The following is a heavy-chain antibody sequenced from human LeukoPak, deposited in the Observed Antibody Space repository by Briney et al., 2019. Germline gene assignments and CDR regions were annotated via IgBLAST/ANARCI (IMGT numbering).Heavy chain of an antibody. J-gene: IGHJ4*02. V-gene: IGHV3-23*01. CDR2: TSGSGGST. CDR1: GFTFSSYA. Sequence: GGSLRLSCAASGFTFSSYAMSWVRQAPGKGLEWVSATSGSGGSTYYADSVKGRFTISRDNSKNTLYLQMNSLRAEDTAVYYCAKDLLLWFGELSGFDYWGQGTLVTVSS. D-gene: IGHD3-10*01. CDR3: AKDLLLWFGELSGFDY.